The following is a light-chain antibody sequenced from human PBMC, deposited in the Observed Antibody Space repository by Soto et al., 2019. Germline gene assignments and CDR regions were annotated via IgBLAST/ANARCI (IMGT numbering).Light chain of an antibody. CDR2: DNN. CDR3: GTWDSSLSAVV. V-gene: IGLV1-51*01. CDR1: SSNIGNNY. J-gene: IGLJ2*01. Sequence: QSVLTQPPSGFAAPGQKVTISCSGSSSNIGNNYVSWYQQLPGTAPKLLIYDNNKRPSGIPDRFSGSKSGTSATLGITGLQTGDEADYYCGTWDSSLSAVVFGGGTKVTVL.